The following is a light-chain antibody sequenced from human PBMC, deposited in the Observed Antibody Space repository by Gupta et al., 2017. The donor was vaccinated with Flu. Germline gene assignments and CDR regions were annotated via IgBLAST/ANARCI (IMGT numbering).Light chain of an antibody. CDR2: EVS. Sequence: QSALTQPASVSGSPRQSITISCTGTSSDVGNYNLVSWYQQHPGKAPKLMIYEVSKRPSGVSNRFSGSKSGNTASLTISGLQAEDEADYYCYSYAGSTTLGVFGAGTKVTVL. V-gene: IGLV2-23*02. J-gene: IGLJ1*01. CDR1: SSDVGNYNL. CDR3: YSYAGSTTLGV.